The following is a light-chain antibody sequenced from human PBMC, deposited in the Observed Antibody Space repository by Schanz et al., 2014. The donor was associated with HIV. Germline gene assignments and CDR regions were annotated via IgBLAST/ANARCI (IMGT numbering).Light chain of an antibody. Sequence: SYELTQPPSVSVSPGQTARITCSGDALPKQYAYWYQQKPGQAPVLVIYKDSERPSGIPERFSGSSSGTTVTLTISGAQVEDEADYYCYSAADDSLVFGGGTKVTVL. CDR2: KDS. CDR1: ALPKQY. CDR3: YSAADDSLV. V-gene: IGLV3-25*02. J-gene: IGLJ2*01.